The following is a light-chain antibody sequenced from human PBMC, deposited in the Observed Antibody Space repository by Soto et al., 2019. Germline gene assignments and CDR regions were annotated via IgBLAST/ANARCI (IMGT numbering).Light chain of an antibody. CDR3: QQRSNS. Sequence: ELVLTQSPASLSVSPGERATLSCRASQSVRSKVAWYQQKPGQAPSLVIYDTYIRATGIPPRFSGSGSGTDFTLTISSLEPEDFAVYYCQQRSNSFGGGTKVDIK. CDR1: QSVRSK. V-gene: IGKV3-11*01. CDR2: DTY. J-gene: IGKJ4*01.